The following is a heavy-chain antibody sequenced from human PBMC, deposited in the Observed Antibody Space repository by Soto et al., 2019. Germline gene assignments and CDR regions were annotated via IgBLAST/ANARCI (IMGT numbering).Heavy chain of an antibody. J-gene: IGHJ4*02. D-gene: IGHD6-13*01. CDR2: INHGGSA. V-gene: IGHV4-4*02. CDR3: ARYNAASGTYYFDF. Sequence: SETLSLTCAVFGGSISSSNWRSWVRQPPGKGPEWIGEINHGGSANYNPSLKSRVTISVDISKSQFSLRLTSVTAADTAVYYCARYNAASGTYYFDFWGQGALVTVSS. CDR1: GGSISSSNW.